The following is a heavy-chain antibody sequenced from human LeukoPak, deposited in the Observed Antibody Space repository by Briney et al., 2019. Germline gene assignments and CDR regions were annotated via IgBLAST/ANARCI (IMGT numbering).Heavy chain of an antibody. V-gene: IGHV4-4*07. CDR3: AREDSSSWGPFDY. D-gene: IGHD6-6*01. J-gene: IGHJ4*02. Sequence: SQTLSLTCTVSGGSISSYYWSWIRQPAGKGLEWIGRIYTSGSTDYNPSLKSRITMSIDTSKNHFSLKLSSVTAADTGVYFCAREDSSSWGPFDYWGQGTLVTVSS. CDR2: IYTSGST. CDR1: GGSISSYY.